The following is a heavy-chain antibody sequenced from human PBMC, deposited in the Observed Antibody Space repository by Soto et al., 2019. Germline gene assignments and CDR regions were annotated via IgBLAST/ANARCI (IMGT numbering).Heavy chain of an antibody. Sequence: SETLSLTCTVSGGSISSYYWSWIRQPPGKGLEWIGYIYYSGSTNYNPSLKSRVTISVDTSKNQFSLKLSSVTAADTAVYYCARDQRYYDFWSGSTPYYYYGMDVWGQGTTVTVSS. CDR2: IYYSGST. CDR3: ARDQRYYDFWSGSTPYYYYGMDV. J-gene: IGHJ6*02. V-gene: IGHV4-59*01. CDR1: GGSISSYY. D-gene: IGHD3-3*01.